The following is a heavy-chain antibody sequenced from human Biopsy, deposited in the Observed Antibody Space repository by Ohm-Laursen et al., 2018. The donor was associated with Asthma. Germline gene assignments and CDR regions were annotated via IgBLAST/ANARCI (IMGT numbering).Heavy chain of an antibody. CDR3: ARGDSSGWSHYYFDY. V-gene: IGHV3-NL1*01. Sequence: SLRLSCAASGFMFRSFGMHWVRQAPGKGLEWVSVIYSGGTSHTADSVRGRFTISRDFSKNTLHLQMHSLRVEDTAVYYCARGDSSGWSHYYFDYWGQGTLVTVSS. CDR2: IYSGGTS. J-gene: IGHJ4*02. D-gene: IGHD6-19*01. CDR1: GFMFRSFG.